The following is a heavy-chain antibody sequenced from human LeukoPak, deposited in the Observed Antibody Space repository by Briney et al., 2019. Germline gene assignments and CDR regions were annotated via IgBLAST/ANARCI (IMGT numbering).Heavy chain of an antibody. CDR1: GGXISNYY. CDR3: ARFGITVVRGGKYYFDY. V-gene: IGHV4-59*08. CDR2: IYYSGAT. Sequence: SETLSLTCTVSGGXISNYYWSWIRQPPGKGLEWIGHIYYSGATRYNPSLKSRITISVDTSKNQFSLMLSSVTAADTAVYYYARFGITVVRGGKYYFDYWGQGTLVTVSS. J-gene: IGHJ4*02. D-gene: IGHD3-10*01.